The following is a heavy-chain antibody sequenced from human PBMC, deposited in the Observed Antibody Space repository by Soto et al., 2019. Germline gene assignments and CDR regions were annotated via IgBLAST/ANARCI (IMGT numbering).Heavy chain of an antibody. J-gene: IGHJ4*02. D-gene: IGHD1-7*01. CDR3: AAYNWNYRFDF. CDR2: IYCSGST. V-gene: IGHV4-61*08. CDR1: AGSVSSGDYY. Sequence: PETLSLTCSVSAGSVSSGDYYWSWIRQPPGKGLEWIGNIYCSGSTNYNPPLTSRVIISIDTAKNQFSLKLSSVTAADTAVYFCAAYNWNYRFDFWGQGALVTVSS.